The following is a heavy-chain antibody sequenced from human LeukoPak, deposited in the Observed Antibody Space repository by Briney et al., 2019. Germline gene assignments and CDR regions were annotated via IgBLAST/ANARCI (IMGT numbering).Heavy chain of an antibody. J-gene: IGHJ5*02. V-gene: IGHV3-23*01. Sequence: GGSLRLSCAASGFTFSSYAMIWVRLAPGKGLEWVSSIGGSGSNTYYAGSVKGRFTISRDKSKNTVYLQMNSLRAEDTAVYYCAKLSRDYYDSSGYYYDHWGQGTLVTVSS. CDR3: AKLSRDYYDSSGYYYDH. CDR2: IGGSGSNT. CDR1: GFTFSSYA. D-gene: IGHD3-22*01.